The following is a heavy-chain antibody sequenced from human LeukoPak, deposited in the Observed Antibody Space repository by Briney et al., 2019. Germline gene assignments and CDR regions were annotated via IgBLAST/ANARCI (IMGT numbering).Heavy chain of an antibody. J-gene: IGHJ4*02. Sequence: SETLSLTCAVYGGSFSGYYWSWIRQPPGKGLEWIGEINHSGSTNYNPSLKSRVTISVDTSKNQFSLKLSSVTAADTAVDYCARGRGGYCSGGSCYALDYWGQGTLVTVSS. D-gene: IGHD2-15*01. CDR3: ARGRGGYCSGGSCYALDY. CDR1: GGSFSGYY. CDR2: INHSGST. V-gene: IGHV4-34*01.